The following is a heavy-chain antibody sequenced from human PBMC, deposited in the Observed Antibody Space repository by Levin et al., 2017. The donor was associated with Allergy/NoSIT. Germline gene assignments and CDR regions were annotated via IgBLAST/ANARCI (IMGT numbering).Heavy chain of an antibody. CDR2: INPNSGGT. Sequence: ASVKVSCKASGYTFTGYYMHWVRQAPGQGLEWMGWINPNSGGTNYAQKFQGRVTMTRDTSISTAYMELSRLRSDDTAVYYCARDYWNYVEGTYYYYYGMDVWGQGTTVTVSS. V-gene: IGHV1-2*02. J-gene: IGHJ6*02. CDR1: GYTFTGYY. D-gene: IGHD1-7*01. CDR3: ARDYWNYVEGTYYYYYGMDV.